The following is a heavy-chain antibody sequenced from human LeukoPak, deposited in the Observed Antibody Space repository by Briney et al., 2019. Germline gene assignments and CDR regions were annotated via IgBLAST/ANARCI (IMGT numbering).Heavy chain of an antibody. CDR2: IRYDGSNK. CDR3: AKGYYGSGSYGWFDY. V-gene: IGHV3-30*02. J-gene: IGHJ4*02. D-gene: IGHD3-10*01. CDR1: GFTFSSYG. Sequence: GGSLRLSCAASGFTFSSYGMHWVRQAPGKGLEWVAFIRYDGSNKYYADSVKGRFTISRDNSKNTLYLQMNSLRGEDTAVYSCAKGYYGSGSYGWFDYWGQGTLVTVSS.